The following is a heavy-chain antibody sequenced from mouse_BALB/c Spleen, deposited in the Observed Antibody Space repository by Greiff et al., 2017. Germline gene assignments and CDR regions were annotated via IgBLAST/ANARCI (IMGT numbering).Heavy chain of an antibody. V-gene: IGHV3-1*02. Sequence: EVKLMESGPDLVKPSQSLSLTCTATGYSITSCDSWHWLRQFPGNKLEWMGYIHYSGSTNYNPSLKSRISITRDTSKNQFYLQLNSVTTEDTATYYCASESYDYFDYWGQGTTLTVSS. CDR2: IHYSGST. CDR3: ASESYDYFDY. D-gene: IGHD1-1*01. J-gene: IGHJ2*01. CDR1: GYSITSCDS.